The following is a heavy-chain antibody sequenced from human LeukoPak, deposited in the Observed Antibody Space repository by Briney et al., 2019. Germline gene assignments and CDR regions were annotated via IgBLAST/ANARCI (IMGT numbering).Heavy chain of an antibody. CDR3: AKPPPDSSTWLFDY. CDR1: GFTFSTYA. D-gene: IGHD6-13*01. V-gene: IGHV3-23*01. Sequence: AGSLRLSCAASGFTFSTYAMSWVRQAPGKGLEWVSTISANGGSTYYADSVKGRFTISRDNSKNTLYLQMNSLRAEDTAVYYCAKPPPDSSTWLFDYWGQGTLVT. J-gene: IGHJ4*02. CDR2: ISANGGST.